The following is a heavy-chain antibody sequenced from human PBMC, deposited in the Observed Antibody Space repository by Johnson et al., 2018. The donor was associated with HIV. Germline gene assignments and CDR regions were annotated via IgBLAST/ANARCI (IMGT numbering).Heavy chain of an antibody. V-gene: IGHV3-49*03. CDR3: AKSPGKDHGGNSGAFDI. D-gene: IGHD4-23*01. CDR1: GFRFDEYA. Sequence: EQLVESGGDLVQPGRSLRLSCAASGFRFDEYAMNWFRQAPGKGLEWVGFIRSNSYGGTTEYAASVKGRFTISRDDSKTIAYLQMNSLRVEDTAVYYCAKSPGKDHGGNSGAFDIWGQGTMVTVS. CDR2: IRSNSYGGTT. J-gene: IGHJ3*02.